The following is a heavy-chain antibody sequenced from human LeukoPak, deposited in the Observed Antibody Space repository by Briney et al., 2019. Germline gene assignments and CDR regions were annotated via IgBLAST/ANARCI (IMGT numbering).Heavy chain of an antibody. CDR2: ISGSGGST. CDR1: KFTFTSYA. J-gene: IGHJ6*02. V-gene: IGHV3-23*01. CDR3: AKGLRYSSGWYSRGGMDV. Sequence: PGGSLRLSCVASKFTFTSYAMNWVRQAPGKGLEWVSVISGSGGSTYYADSVKGRFTISRDNSKNTLYLQMNSLRAEDTALHYCAKGLRYSSGWYSRGGMDVWGQGTTVTVSS. D-gene: IGHD6-19*01.